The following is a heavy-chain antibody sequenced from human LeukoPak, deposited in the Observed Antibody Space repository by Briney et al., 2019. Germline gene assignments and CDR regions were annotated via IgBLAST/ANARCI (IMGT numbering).Heavy chain of an antibody. CDR3: ARGRYYYDSSGYSQGGAFDI. J-gene: IGHJ3*02. D-gene: IGHD3-22*01. V-gene: IGHV4-34*01. Sequence: SETLSLTCAVYGGSFSGYYWSWIRQPPGKGLEWIGEINHSGSTNYNPSLKSRVTISVDTSKNQFSLKLSSATAADTAVYYCARGRYYYDSSGYSQGGAFDIWGQGTMVTVSS. CDR1: GGSFSGYY. CDR2: INHSGST.